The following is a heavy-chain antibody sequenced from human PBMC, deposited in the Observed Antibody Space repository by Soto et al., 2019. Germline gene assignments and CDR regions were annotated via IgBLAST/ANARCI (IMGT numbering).Heavy chain of an antibody. V-gene: IGHV1-69*12. D-gene: IGHD5-12*01. CDR2: IIPIFRTP. CDR1: GGTFNTFA. CDR3: ARDKVRQRLGGNYYYAMDI. J-gene: IGHJ6*02. Sequence: QVQLVQSGAEVKKPGSSVKVSCKASGGTFNTFAISWVRQAPGQGFEWLGGIIPIFRTPDYEQKFQGRVTIIADESASTAYMELSSLRSEDTAVYYCARDKVRQRLGGNYYYAMDIWGQGTTVTVSS.